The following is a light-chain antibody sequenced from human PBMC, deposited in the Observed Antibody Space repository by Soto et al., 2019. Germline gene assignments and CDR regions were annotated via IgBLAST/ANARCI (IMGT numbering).Light chain of an antibody. Sequence: EIVMTQSPATLSVSPGERATLSCRASQSVSSNLAWYQQKPGQAPRLLIYGASTRATGIPARFSGSGSGTEFTLTISSLQSEDFAVYYCQQRSTWPTITFGQGTRLEIX. CDR2: GAS. V-gene: IGKV3-15*01. CDR1: QSVSSN. J-gene: IGKJ5*01. CDR3: QQRSTWPTIT.